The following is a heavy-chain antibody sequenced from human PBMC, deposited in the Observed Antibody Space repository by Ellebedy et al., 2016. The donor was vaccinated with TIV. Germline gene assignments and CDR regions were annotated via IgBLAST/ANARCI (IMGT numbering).Heavy chain of an antibody. V-gene: IGHV3-53*04. CDR1: GFTVSSNY. Sequence: GESLKISXAASGFTVSSNYMSWVRQAPGKGLEWVSVIYSGGSTYYADSVKGRFTISRHNSKNTLYLQMNSLRAEDTAVYYCARDRSGSSSQRFDYWGQGTLVTVSS. J-gene: IGHJ4*02. D-gene: IGHD2-15*01. CDR3: ARDRSGSSSQRFDY. CDR2: IYSGGST.